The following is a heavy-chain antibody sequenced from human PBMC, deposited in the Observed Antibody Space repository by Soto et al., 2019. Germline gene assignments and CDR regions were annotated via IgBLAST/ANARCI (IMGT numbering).Heavy chain of an antibody. V-gene: IGHV4-4*07. CDR1: GGTISKSF. CDR2: IYVTGTT. CDR3: VRDGSKTLRDWFDR. J-gene: IGHJ5*02. Sequence: PSETLSRTCSVCGGTISKSFWSWVRKPVGGGLEWMGRIYVTGTTDYNPSLRGRITMSVDVVKKTFSLRLTSVTAADTGVYSCVRDGSKTLRDWFDRWGQG.